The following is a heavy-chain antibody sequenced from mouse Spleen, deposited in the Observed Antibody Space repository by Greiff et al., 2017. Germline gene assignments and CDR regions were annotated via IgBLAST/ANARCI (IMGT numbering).Heavy chain of an antibody. D-gene: IGHD2-3*01. J-gene: IGHJ1*01. CDR2: IYPGNSDT. V-gene: IGHV1-5*01. CDR3: TRTDGYYWYFDV. Sequence: EVQLQQSGTVLARPGASVKMSCKASGYTFTSHWMHWVKQRPGQGLEWIGAIYPGNSDTSYNQKFKGKAKLTAVTSTSTAYMELSSLTNEDSAVYYCTRTDGYYWYFDVWGAGTTVTVSS. CDR1: GYTFTSHW.